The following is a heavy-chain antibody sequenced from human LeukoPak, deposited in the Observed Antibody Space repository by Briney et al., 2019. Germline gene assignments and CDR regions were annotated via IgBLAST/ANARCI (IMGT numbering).Heavy chain of an antibody. CDR3: ARDPTYTDFWSGYYTTNNYYMDV. D-gene: IGHD3-3*01. Sequence: ASVRVSCKASGYTFTSYYMHWVRQAPGQGLEWMGWISAYNGNTNYAQKLQGRVTMTTDTSTSTAYMELRSLRSDDTAVYYCARDPTYTDFWSGYYTTNNYYMDVWGKGTTVTVSS. CDR1: GYTFTSYY. V-gene: IGHV1-18*04. J-gene: IGHJ6*03. CDR2: ISAYNGNT.